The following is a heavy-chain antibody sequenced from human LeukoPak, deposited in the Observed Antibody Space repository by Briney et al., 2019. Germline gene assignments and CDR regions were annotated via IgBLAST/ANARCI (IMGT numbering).Heavy chain of an antibody. CDR3: ARIYYYDGKPYDAFDI. Sequence: SVKVSCKASGGTFSSYAISWVRQAPGQGLEWMGRIIPTFGTANYAQKFQGRVTITTDESTSTAYMELSSLRSEDTAVYYCARIYYYDGKPYDAFDIWGQGTMVTVSS. CDR2: IIPTFGTA. CDR1: GGTFSSYA. J-gene: IGHJ3*02. D-gene: IGHD3-22*01. V-gene: IGHV1-69*05.